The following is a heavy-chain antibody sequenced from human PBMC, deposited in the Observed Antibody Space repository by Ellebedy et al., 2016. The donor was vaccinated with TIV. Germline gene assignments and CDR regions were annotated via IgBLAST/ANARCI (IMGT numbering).Heavy chain of an antibody. CDR2: IKSDGSDP. J-gene: IGHJ5*02. V-gene: IGHV3-74*03. CDR1: GFSFSNFW. CDR3: VRDGVFATGPSGRTCDL. D-gene: IGHD3-3*01. Sequence: GESLKISCEASGFSFSNFWMHWVRQGPGKGLTWVARIKSDGSDPTYADSVKARFTISRDNARGTLYLQMTSLNDDDTAVYFCVRDGVFATGPSGRTCDLWGQGTLVTVSS.